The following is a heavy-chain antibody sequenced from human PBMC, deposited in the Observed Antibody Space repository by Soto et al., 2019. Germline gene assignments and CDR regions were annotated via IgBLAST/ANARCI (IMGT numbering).Heavy chain of an antibody. J-gene: IGHJ4*02. CDR1: GGSISNYY. Sequence: PSETLSLTCTVSGGSISNYYWSWIRQPPEKGLEWIGYIYHSGSTNYNPSLKSRVTISVDTSKNQFSLKLSSVTAADTAVYYCARDASPYGTGHHDYWGQGTLVTVS. D-gene: IGHD3-10*01. CDR3: ARDASPYGTGHHDY. V-gene: IGHV4-59*01. CDR2: IYHSGST.